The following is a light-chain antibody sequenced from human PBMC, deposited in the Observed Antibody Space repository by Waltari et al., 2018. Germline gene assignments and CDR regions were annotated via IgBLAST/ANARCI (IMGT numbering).Light chain of an antibody. J-gene: IGKJ1*01. CDR1: QSVNRA. Sequence: EIVLTQSPGTLSMSPGERATLSCKAIQSVNRALAWYQQKPGQAPRLLIYGIFDRAAGTPDRFSGSGSGTDFSLTISRLEPEDFAVYYCQHYLRLPVTFGQGTRVEVK. CDR3: QHYLRLPVT. V-gene: IGKV3-20*01. CDR2: GIF.